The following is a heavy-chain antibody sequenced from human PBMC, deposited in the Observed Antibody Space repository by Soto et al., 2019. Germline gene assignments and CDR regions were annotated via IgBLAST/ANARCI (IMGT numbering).Heavy chain of an antibody. CDR2: IKSKSAGETT. Sequence: EVQLVESGGGLVKPGGSLRLSCAASGFSFRTTWMAWVRQAPGKGLEWVGRIKSKSAGETTDYADPVKGRFTISRDDSKDTLYLPMDSQETGDTAVYYCSTGSPFSGSVFDYWGQGTLVTVSS. CDR3: STGSPFSGSVFDY. V-gene: IGHV3-15*05. J-gene: IGHJ4*02. CDR1: GFSFRTTW. D-gene: IGHD1-26*01.